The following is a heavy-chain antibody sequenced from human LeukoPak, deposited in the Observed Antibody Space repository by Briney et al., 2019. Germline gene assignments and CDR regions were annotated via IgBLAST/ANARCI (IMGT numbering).Heavy chain of an antibody. D-gene: IGHD3-10*01. Sequence: SEALSLTCTVSGGSISSYYWSWIRQPAGKGLEWIGRIYTSGSTNYNPSLKSRVTMSVDTSKNQFSLKLSSVTAADTAVYYCAREETYYYGSGTLSDYFDYWGQGTLVTVSS. CDR3: AREETYYYGSGTLSDYFDY. CDR1: GGSISSYY. V-gene: IGHV4-4*07. J-gene: IGHJ4*02. CDR2: IYTSGST.